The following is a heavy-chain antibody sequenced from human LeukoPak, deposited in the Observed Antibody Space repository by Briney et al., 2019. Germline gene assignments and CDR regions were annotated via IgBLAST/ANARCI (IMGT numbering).Heavy chain of an antibody. CDR3: ARGYYYGSGSYFDY. Sequence: PGGSLRLSCAASGFTVSSNYMSWVRQAPGEGLGWVSVIYSGGSTYYADSVKGRFTISRDNSKNTLYLQMNSLRAEDTAVYYCARGYYYGSGSYFDYWGQGTLVTVSS. CDR2: IYSGGST. CDR1: GFTVSSNY. J-gene: IGHJ4*02. V-gene: IGHV3-53*01. D-gene: IGHD3-10*01.